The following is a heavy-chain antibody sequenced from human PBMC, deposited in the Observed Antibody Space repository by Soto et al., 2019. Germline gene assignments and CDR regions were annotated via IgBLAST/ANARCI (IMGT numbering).Heavy chain of an antibody. CDR3: ATVTPFIVLMVYAPSLYPNDAFDI. V-gene: IGHV1-18*01. CDR1: GYTFTSYG. CDR2: ISAYNGNT. D-gene: IGHD2-8*01. Sequence: GASVKVSCKASGYTFTSYGISWVRQAPGQGLEWMGWISAYNGNTNYAQKLQGRVTMTTDTSTSTAYMELRSLRSDDTAVYYCATVTPFIVLMVYAPSLYPNDAFDIWGKGTMVTVSS. J-gene: IGHJ3*02.